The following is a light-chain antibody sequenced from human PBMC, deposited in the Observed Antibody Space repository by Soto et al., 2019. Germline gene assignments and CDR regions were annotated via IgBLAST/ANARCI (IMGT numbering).Light chain of an antibody. J-gene: IGKJ1*01. V-gene: IGKV4-1*01. CDR2: WAS. CDR3: QQYYSPQWT. Sequence: DIVMTQSPDSLAVSLGERATINCKSSQSVLFTPNNKNYLAWYQQKPGQPPKLLIYWASTRESGVPDRFSGGGSGTDFTLTISSLQAADVAVYYCQQYYSPQWTFGQGTKVEI. CDR1: QSVLFTPNNKNY.